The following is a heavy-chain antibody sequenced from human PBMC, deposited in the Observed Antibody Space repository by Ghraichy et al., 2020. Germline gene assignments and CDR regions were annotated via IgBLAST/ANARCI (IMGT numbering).Heavy chain of an antibody. CDR3: AKDRDYGGNSRDSYFDY. Sequence: GGSLRLSCAASGFTFSSYGMHWVRQAPGKGLEWVAVISYDGSNKYYADSVKGRFTISRDNSKNTLYLQMNSLRAEDTAVYYCAKDRDYGGNSRDSYFDYWGQGTLVTVSS. V-gene: IGHV3-30*18. D-gene: IGHD4-23*01. CDR1: GFTFSSYG. CDR2: ISYDGSNK. J-gene: IGHJ4*02.